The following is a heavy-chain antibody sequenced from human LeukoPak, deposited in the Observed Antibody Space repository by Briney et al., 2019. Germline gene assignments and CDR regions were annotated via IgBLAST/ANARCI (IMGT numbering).Heavy chain of an antibody. CDR1: GFTFSSFA. V-gene: IGHV3-64D*06. CDR3: VKSPGSGWPV. Sequence: GGSLRLSCAASGFTFSSFAMHWVRQAPGKGLEYLSAIYSDGSRTYYADSVKGRFTISRDNSKNTPYFEMSSLRVEDTAVYYCVKSPGSGWPVWGQGTLLTVSS. D-gene: IGHD6-19*01. CDR2: IYSDGSRT. J-gene: IGHJ4*02.